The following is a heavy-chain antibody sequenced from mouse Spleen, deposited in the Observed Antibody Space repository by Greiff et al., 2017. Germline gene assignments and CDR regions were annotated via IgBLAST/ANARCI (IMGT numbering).Heavy chain of an antibody. J-gene: IGHJ4*01. CDR3: ARHVIEGAMDY. D-gene: IGHD1-2*01. V-gene: IGHV5-9-1*01. CDR1: GFTFSSYA. CDR2: ISSGGSYT. Sequence: EVMLVESGGGLVKPGGSLKLSCAASGFTFSSYAMSWVRQTPEKRLEWVATISSGGSYTYYPDSVKGRFTISRDNAKNTLYLQMSSLRSEDTAMYYCARHVIEGAMDYWGQGTSVTVSS.